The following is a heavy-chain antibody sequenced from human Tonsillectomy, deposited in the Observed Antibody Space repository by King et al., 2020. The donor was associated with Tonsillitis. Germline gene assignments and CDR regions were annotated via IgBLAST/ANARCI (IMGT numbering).Heavy chain of an antibody. V-gene: IGHV3-30*02. CDR3: ALMTTVTTRGFDY. J-gene: IGHJ4*02. Sequence: VQLVESGGGVVQPGGSLRLSCAASGFTFSSYGMHWVRQAPGKGLEWVALIRYDGSNKYYADSVKGRFTISRDNSKNTLYLQMNSLRAEDTAVYYCALMTTVTTRGFDYWGQGTLVTVSS. CDR2: IRYDGSNK. D-gene: IGHD4-17*01. CDR1: GFTFSSYG.